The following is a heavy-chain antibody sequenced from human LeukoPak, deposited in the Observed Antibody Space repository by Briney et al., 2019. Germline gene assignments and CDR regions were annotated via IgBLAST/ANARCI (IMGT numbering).Heavy chain of an antibody. CDR1: GYTFTSYG. Sequence: GASVKVSCKASGYTFTSYGISWVRQAPGQGLEWMGWISAYNGNTNYAQKLQGRVTMTTDTSTSTAYMELRSLRSDDTAVYYCARVSYQSTAAVTGYYYYMDVWGKGTTVTVSS. V-gene: IGHV1-18*01. D-gene: IGHD6-13*01. CDR3: ARVSYQSTAAVTGYYYYMDV. CDR2: ISAYNGNT. J-gene: IGHJ6*03.